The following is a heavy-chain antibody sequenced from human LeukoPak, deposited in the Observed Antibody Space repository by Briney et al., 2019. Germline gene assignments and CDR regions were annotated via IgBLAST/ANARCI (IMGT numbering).Heavy chain of an antibody. Sequence: PSETLSLTCTVSGGSISSYYWSWIRQPPGKGLEWIGYIYYSGSTNYNPSLKSRVTMSVDTSKNQFSLKLSSVTAADTAVYYCARLLWYFDLWGRGTLVTVSS. V-gene: IGHV4-59*01. CDR1: GGSISSYY. CDR3: ARLLWYFDL. J-gene: IGHJ2*01. CDR2: IYYSGST.